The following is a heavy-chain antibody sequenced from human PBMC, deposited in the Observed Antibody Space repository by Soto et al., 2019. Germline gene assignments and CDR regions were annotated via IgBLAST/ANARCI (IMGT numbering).Heavy chain of an antibody. Sequence: ASVKVSCKASGYTFTSYDINWVRQATGQGIEWMGWMNPNSGNTGYAQKFQGRVTMTRNTSISTAYMELSSLRSEDTAVYYCARGTAVAGTPDYWGQGTLVTVSS. J-gene: IGHJ4*02. V-gene: IGHV1-8*01. CDR2: MNPNSGNT. CDR3: ARGTAVAGTPDY. D-gene: IGHD6-19*01. CDR1: GYTFTSYD.